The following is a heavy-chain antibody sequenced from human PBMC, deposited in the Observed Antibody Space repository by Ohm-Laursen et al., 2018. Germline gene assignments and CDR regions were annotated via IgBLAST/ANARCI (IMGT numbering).Heavy chain of an antibody. CDR3: TRGKETTLTEDLDY. J-gene: IGHJ4*02. CDR2: ISSSGRTI. V-gene: IGHV3-48*03. CDR1: GFALRTYE. Sequence: SLRLSCAASGFALRTYEMNWVRQAPGKGLEWVSYISSSGRTIFYADSVKGRFTISRDNAKNSLYLQMNSLRAEDTAVYYCTRGKETTLTEDLDYWGQGTLVTVSS. D-gene: IGHD4-11*01.